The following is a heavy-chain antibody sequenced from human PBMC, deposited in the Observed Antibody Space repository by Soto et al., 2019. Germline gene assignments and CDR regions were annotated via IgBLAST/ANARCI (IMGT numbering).Heavy chain of an antibody. V-gene: IGHV1-69*13. J-gene: IGHJ4*02. D-gene: IGHD3-22*01. Sequence: GASVKVSCKASGGTFSSYAISWVRQAPGQGLEWMGGIIPIFGTATYAQKFQGRATITADQSTATAYMELSSLRSEDTAVYCCARGISHYYDSSGYTWLWGQGTLVTVSS. CDR2: IIPIFGTA. CDR1: GGTFSSYA. CDR3: ARGISHYYDSSGYTWL.